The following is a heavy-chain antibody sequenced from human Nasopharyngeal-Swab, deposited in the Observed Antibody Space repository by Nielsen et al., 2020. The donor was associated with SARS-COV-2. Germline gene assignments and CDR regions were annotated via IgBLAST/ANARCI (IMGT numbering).Heavy chain of an antibody. CDR3: ARGIVVVPAASDYGMDV. CDR1: GYTFTSYY. Sequence: ASVKVSCKASGYTFTSYYMHWVRQAPGQGLEWMGIINPSGGSTSYAQKFQGRVTMTRDTSTSTVYMELSSLRSEDTAVYCCARGIVVVPAASDYGMDVWGQGTTVTVSS. V-gene: IGHV1-46*01. J-gene: IGHJ6*02. D-gene: IGHD2-2*01. CDR2: INPSGGST.